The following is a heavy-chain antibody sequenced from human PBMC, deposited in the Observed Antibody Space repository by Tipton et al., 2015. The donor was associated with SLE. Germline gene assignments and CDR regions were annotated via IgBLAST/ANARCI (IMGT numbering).Heavy chain of an antibody. CDR2: IYHSGST. CDR1: GYSISSGYY. Sequence: TLSLTCTVSGYSISSGYYWGWIRQPPGKGLEWIGSIYHSGSTYYNPSLKSRVTISVDTSKNQFSLKLSSVTAADTAVYYCARDVPTVTPGLDYWGQGTLVTVSS. J-gene: IGHJ4*02. CDR3: ARDVPTVTPGLDY. V-gene: IGHV4-38-2*02. D-gene: IGHD4-17*01.